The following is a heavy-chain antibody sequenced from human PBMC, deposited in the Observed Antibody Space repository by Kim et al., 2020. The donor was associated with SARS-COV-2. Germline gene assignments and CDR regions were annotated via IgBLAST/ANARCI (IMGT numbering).Heavy chain of an antibody. J-gene: IGHJ6*01. D-gene: IGHD1-1*01. Sequence: SETLSLTCTVSGGSITSDDYYWSWIRQPPGKGLEWIGYISYSGSSHYNPSLKSRVTISVDTSKNQFSVNLSSVTAADTAVYYCARYIAGSNWEKSPYYF. CDR2: ISYSGSS. V-gene: IGHV4-31*03. CDR1: GGSITSDDYY. CDR3: ARYIAGSNWEKSPYYF.